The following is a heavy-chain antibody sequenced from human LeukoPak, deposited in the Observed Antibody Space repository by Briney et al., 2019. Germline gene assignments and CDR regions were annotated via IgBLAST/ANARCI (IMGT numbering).Heavy chain of an antibody. Sequence: PGGSLRLSCAASGFTFSSYGVHWVRQAPGKGLEWVAVISYDGSNKYYADSVKGRFTISRDNSKNTLYLQMNSLRAEDTAVYYCAKDGHYDSSGYYGVFDYWGQGTLVTVSS. D-gene: IGHD3-22*01. CDR2: ISYDGSNK. CDR1: GFTFSSYG. CDR3: AKDGHYDSSGYYGVFDY. J-gene: IGHJ4*02. V-gene: IGHV3-30*18.